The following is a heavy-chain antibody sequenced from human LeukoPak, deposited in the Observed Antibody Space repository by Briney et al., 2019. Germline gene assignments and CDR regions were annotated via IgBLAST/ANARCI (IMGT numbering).Heavy chain of an antibody. CDR1: GFTFSDYA. D-gene: IGHD2-21*02. CDR3: AKEVEAYCGGDCYPGFDY. J-gene: IGHJ4*02. V-gene: IGHV3-23*01. CDR2: AAGRGGAT. Sequence: QPGGSLRLSCAASGFTFSDYAMNWVRQAPGRGLEWVAHAAGRGGATYYADSVKGRFTISRDNSKNTLYLQMNSLRAEDTAVYYCAKEVEAYCGGDCYPGFDYWGQGTLVTVSS.